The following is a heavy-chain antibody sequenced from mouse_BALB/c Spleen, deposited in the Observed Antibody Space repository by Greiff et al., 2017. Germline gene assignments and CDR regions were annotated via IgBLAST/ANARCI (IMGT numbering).Heavy chain of an antibody. CDR1: GYSITSDYA. D-gene: IGHD2-1*01. CDR2: ISYSGST. CDR3: ARSYGNYGDFDV. V-gene: IGHV3-2*02. J-gene: IGHJ1*01. Sequence: EVQLQESGPGLVTPSQSLSLTCTVTGYSITSDYAWNCIRQFPGNKLEWMGYISYSGSTSYTPSLNSRISITRDTTKNQFFLQLNSVTTEDTATYYCARSYGNYGDFDVWGAGTTVTVSS.